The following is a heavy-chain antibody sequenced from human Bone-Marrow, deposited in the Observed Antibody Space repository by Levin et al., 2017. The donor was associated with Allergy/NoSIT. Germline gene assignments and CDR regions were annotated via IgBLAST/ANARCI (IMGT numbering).Heavy chain of an antibody. CDR3: AKWVRGSDGGWFFDF. V-gene: IGHV3-23*01. CDR2: PSGRGETT. J-gene: IGHJ2*01. D-gene: IGHD3-16*01. CDR1: GFTFSSYA. Sequence: RAGGSLRLSCAASGFTFSSYAMTWVRQAPGKGLEWISGPSGRGETTYYADSVKGRFTISRDNDKNTLFLQMNSLRTEDTGLFYCAKWVRGSDGGWFFDFWGRGTLVTVSS.